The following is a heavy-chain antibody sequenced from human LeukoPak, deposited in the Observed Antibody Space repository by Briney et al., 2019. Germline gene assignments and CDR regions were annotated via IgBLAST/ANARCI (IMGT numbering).Heavy chain of an antibody. Sequence: SETLSLTCTVSGGSISSGGYYWSWIRQPPGKGLEWIGEINHSGSTNYNPSLKSRVTISVDTSKNQFSLKLSSVTAADTAVYYCARGREYCSGGSCYFDPLLSDLDYWGQGTLVTVSS. CDR3: ARGREYCSGGSCYFDPLLSDLDY. CDR1: GGSISSGGYY. D-gene: IGHD2-15*01. V-gene: IGHV4-39*07. J-gene: IGHJ4*02. CDR2: INHSGST.